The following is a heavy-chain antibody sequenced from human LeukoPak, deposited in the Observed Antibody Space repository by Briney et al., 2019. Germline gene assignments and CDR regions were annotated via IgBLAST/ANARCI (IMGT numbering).Heavy chain of an antibody. CDR2: IWHDASHT. CDR1: GFSFSTYA. Sequence: GRSLRLSCAASGFSFSTYAMHWVRQAPGKGLEWVALIWHDASHTFYTDSVKGRFTISRDNSKNTLYLQMNSLRAEDTAVYYCAKSYSWVTTSPWFDPWGQGTLVTVSS. V-gene: IGHV3-33*06. J-gene: IGHJ5*02. D-gene: IGHD4-17*01. CDR3: AKSYSWVTTSPWFDP.